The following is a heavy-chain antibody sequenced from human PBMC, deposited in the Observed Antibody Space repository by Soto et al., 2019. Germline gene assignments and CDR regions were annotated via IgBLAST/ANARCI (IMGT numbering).Heavy chain of an antibody. V-gene: IGHV4-39*01. CDR1: GGSISSSSYY. Sequence: SETLSLTCTVSGGSISSSSYYWGWIRQPPGKGLEWIGSIYYSGSTYYNPSLKSRVTISVDTSKNQFSLKLSSVTAADTAVYYCARVRFLEWLPRGYNWFDPWGQGTLVTVSS. CDR2: IYYSGST. CDR3: ARVRFLEWLPRGYNWFDP. D-gene: IGHD3-3*01. J-gene: IGHJ5*02.